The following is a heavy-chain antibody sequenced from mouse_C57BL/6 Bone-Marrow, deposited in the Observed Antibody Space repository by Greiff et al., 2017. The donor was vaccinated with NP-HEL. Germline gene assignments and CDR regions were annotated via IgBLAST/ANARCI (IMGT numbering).Heavy chain of an antibody. V-gene: IGHV2-9-1*01. CDR3: AGGGVTAGMDD. D-gene: IGHD2-3*01. Sequence: VPVVESGPGLVAPSQSLSITCTVSGFSLTSYALSWVRQPPGKGLEWLGVIWTGGGTNSNSALTSILRISKDNSKSQVFLNMNSLQTDDTARYYCAGGGVTAGMDDWGQGTSVTVSS. J-gene: IGHJ4*01. CDR2: IWTGGGT. CDR1: GFSLTSYA.